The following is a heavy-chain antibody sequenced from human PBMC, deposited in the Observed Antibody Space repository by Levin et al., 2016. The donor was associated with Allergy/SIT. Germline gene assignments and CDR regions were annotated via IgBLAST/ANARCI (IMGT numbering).Heavy chain of an antibody. V-gene: IGHV1-3*01. CDR3: ARGGIVVVPAAISSYYYGMDV. Sequence: ASVKVSCKASGYTFTSYAMHWVRQAPGQRLEWMGWINAGNGNTKYSQKFQGRVTITRDTSASTAYMELSSLRSEDTAVYYCARGGIVVVPAAISSYYYGMDVWGQGTTVTVSS. J-gene: IGHJ6*02. CDR2: INAGNGNT. CDR1: GYTFTSYA. D-gene: IGHD2-2*02.